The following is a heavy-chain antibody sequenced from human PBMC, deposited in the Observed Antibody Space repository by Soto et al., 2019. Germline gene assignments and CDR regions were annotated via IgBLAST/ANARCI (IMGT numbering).Heavy chain of an antibody. CDR3: ARGGHVVVVTAALDY. J-gene: IGHJ4*02. D-gene: IGHD2-21*02. V-gene: IGHV1-46*01. CDR2: VNPSGGHT. Sequence: QVQLVQSGAEVKKPGASVKVSCTASGDTFTDYYIHLVRQAPGQGLEWMGTVNPSGGHTTYAQHFLGRMTMTRDTSTSTLYMELTSLTSADTAVYYCARGGHVVVVTAALDYWGQGTLVTVSS. CDR1: GDTFTDYY.